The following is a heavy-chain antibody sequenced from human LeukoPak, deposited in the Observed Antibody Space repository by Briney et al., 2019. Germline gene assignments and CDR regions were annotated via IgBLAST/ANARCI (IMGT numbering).Heavy chain of an antibody. CDR2: ISAYNGNT. Sequence: ASVKVSCKASGYTFTNYGISWVRQAPGQGLEWMGWISAYNGNTNYAQKLQGRVTMTTDTSTSTAYMELRSLRSDDTAVYYCVLLPGLGGGNSGWFDPWGQGTLVTVSS. CDR1: GYTFTNYG. D-gene: IGHD4-23*01. CDR3: VLLPGLGGGNSGWFDP. V-gene: IGHV1-18*01. J-gene: IGHJ5*02.